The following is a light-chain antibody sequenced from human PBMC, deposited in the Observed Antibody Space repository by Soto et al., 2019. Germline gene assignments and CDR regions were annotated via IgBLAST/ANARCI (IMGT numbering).Light chain of an antibody. V-gene: IGKV3-15*01. Sequence: EMVMTQSPATLSVSPGERAALSCRASQSVSSNLAWYQQKPGQAPRLLIYGASTRATGIPARFSGSGSETEFTLTISSLQSEDFAVYYCQQYGTSPWAFGQGIKVDIK. CDR3: QQYGTSPWA. CDR2: GAS. J-gene: IGKJ1*01. CDR1: QSVSSN.